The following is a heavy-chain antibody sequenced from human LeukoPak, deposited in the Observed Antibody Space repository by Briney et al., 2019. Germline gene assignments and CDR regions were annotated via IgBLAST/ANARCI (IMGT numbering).Heavy chain of an antibody. CDR1: GGSISSGGYY. Sequence: SETLSLTCTVSGGSISSGGYYWSWIRQHPGKGLEWIGYIYYSGSTYYNLSLKSRVTISVDTSKNQFSLKLGSVTAADTAVYYCARATYDSSGYYSPDAFDIWGQGTMVTVSS. CDR2: IYYSGST. J-gene: IGHJ3*02. CDR3: ARATYDSSGYYSPDAFDI. D-gene: IGHD3-22*01. V-gene: IGHV4-31*03.